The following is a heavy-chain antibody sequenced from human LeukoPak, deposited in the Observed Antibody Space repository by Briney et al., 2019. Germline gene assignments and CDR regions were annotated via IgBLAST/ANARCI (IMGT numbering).Heavy chain of an antibody. CDR3: ADLGDTL. Sequence: GGSLRLSCAASGFTFSDHYMDWIRHAPGKRLEWVGHIRNRANSYTTFYAASVKGRFTISRDDSKNSLYLQMNSLQTEDTAVYYCADLGDTLWGQGTLVTVSS. J-gene: IGHJ4*02. CDR1: GFTFSDHY. CDR2: IRNRANSYTT. D-gene: IGHD1-26*01. V-gene: IGHV3-72*01.